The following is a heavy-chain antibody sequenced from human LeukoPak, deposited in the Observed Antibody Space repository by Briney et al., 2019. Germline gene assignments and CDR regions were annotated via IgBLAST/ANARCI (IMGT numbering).Heavy chain of an antibody. V-gene: IGHV3-23*01. J-gene: IGHJ4*02. CDR1: GFTFSGYA. CDR3: AKDLVTGSLDY. D-gene: IGHD3-10*01. Sequence: GGSLRLSCAASGFTFSGYAMTWVRQAPGKGLEWVSSISSSGGSTYYADSVKGRFTISRDNSKNTLYLQMNSLRAEDTAIYYCAKDLVTGSLDYWGQGTLVTVSS. CDR2: ISSSGGST.